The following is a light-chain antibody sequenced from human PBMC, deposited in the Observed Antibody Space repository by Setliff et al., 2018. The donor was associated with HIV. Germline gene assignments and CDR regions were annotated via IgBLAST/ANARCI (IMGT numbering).Light chain of an antibody. CDR1: SNDVGGSNY. CDR3: CSYVGSTASVV. V-gene: IGLV2-23*02. Sequence: QSALTQPASVSGSPGQSITISCTGTSNDVGGSNYVSWYQQFPGKAPKLILYDVNKRPSGVSSRFSGSKSGNTASLTISGLQAEDDAHYWCCSYVGSTASVVFGGGTKVTVL. CDR2: DVN. J-gene: IGLJ2*01.